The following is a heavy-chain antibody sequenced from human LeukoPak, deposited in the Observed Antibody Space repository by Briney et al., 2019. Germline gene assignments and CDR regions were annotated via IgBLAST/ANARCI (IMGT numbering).Heavy chain of an antibody. CDR2: INPNSGGT. CDR3: ARAHYDILTGYYFDAFDI. V-gene: IGHV1-2*02. D-gene: IGHD3-9*01. Sequence: ASVKVSCKASGYTFTGYYMHWVRQAPGQGLEWMGWINPNSGGTNYAQKFQGRVTMTRDTSISTAYMELSRLRSDDTAVYYCARAHYDILTGYYFDAFDIWGQGTMVTASS. CDR1: GYTFTGYY. J-gene: IGHJ3*02.